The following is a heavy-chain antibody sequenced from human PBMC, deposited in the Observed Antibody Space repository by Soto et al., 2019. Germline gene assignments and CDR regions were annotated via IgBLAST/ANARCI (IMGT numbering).Heavy chain of an antibody. V-gene: IGHV3-30*18. CDR1: GFTFSSYG. CDR3: AKGLGTGEMAKSPGLDY. Sequence: QVQLVESGGGVVQPGRSLRLSCAASGFTFSSYGIHWVRQAPGKGLEWVAVISYDGSNKYYTDSVKGRFTISRDNSKNTLYLQMNSPRAEDTAVYYCAKGLGTGEMAKSPGLDYWGQGTLVTVSS. J-gene: IGHJ4*02. CDR2: ISYDGSNK. D-gene: IGHD7-27*01.